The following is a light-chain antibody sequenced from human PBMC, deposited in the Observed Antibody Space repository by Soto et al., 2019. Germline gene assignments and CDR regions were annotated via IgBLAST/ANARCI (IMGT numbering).Light chain of an antibody. Sequence: DIQMTQSPSTLSASVGDRVTITCRASQSISSWLDWYQQKPGKAPKLMIYDASSLQSGVPATFSGSGSGTEITLTISSLQPHDFETYYCQQYNSYPCTFGQGTKVQIK. CDR1: QSISSW. CDR2: DAS. V-gene: IGKV1-5*01. J-gene: IGKJ1*01. CDR3: QQYNSYPCT.